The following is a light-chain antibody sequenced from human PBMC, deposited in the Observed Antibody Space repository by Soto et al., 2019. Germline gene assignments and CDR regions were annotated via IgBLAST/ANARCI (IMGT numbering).Light chain of an antibody. V-gene: IGKV4-1*01. Sequence: DILMTQFADSLAVCLGERATINCKSSQSVLYSSNNKNYLAWYQQKPGQPPKLLIYWASTRESGVPDRFSGSGSGTDFTLTICSLQAEDVAVYCCQQYYSTPLTFGGGTKVDIK. CDR1: QSVLYSSNNKNY. CDR2: WAS. CDR3: QQYYSTPLT. J-gene: IGKJ4*01.